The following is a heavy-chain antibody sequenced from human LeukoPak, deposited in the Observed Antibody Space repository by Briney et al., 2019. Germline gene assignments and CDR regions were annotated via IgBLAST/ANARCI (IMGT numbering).Heavy chain of an antibody. V-gene: IGHV4-61*01. CDR3: ARGFPLYSGTYSDTFDI. CDR1: GYSIRSGYY. Sequence: PSETLSLTCTVSGYSIRSGYYWNWIRQSPGKGLEWIGYISVGGANNYNPSLKSRVSISVDTSKNQFSLRLSSVTAADTALYCCARGFPLYSGTYSDTFDIWGRGTMVTVSS. CDR2: ISVGGAN. D-gene: IGHD1-26*01. J-gene: IGHJ3*02.